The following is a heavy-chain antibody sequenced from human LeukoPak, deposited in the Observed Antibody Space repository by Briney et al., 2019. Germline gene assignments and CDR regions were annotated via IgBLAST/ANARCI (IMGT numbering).Heavy chain of an antibody. CDR1: GFTFSSYA. CDR3: AREGRYDILIAYYPLNN. Sequence: GGSLRLSCAASGFTFSSYAMSWVRQAPGKGLECVSVIYIDGKTFYAESVKGRFTISRDNSKNTLYLQMNSLRPEDTAVYYCAREGRYDILIAYYPLNNWGQGARVTVSS. D-gene: IGHD3-9*01. J-gene: IGHJ4*02. CDR2: IYIDGKT. V-gene: IGHV3-66*02.